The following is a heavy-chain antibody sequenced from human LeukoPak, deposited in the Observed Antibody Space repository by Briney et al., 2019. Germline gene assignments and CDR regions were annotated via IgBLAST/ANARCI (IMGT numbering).Heavy chain of an antibody. J-gene: IGHJ3*02. V-gene: IGHV4-34*01. CDR2: INHSGST. CDR1: GGSFIGYY. CDR3: ARVSRTFSDAFDI. D-gene: IGHD3-3*02. Sequence: SETLSLTCAVYGGSFIGYYWSWIRLPPGKGLEWIGEINHSGSTNYNPSLKSRVTISVDTSKNQFSLQLSSVPAADTAVYYCARVSRTFSDAFDIWRQGPMVTVSS.